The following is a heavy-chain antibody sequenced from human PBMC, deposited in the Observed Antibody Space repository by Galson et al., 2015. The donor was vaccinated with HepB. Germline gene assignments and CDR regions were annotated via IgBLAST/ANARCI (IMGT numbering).Heavy chain of an antibody. J-gene: IGHJ4*02. CDR2: ISYDGSNK. V-gene: IGHV3-30*04. CDR1: GFTFSSYA. D-gene: IGHD3-10*01. Sequence: SLRLSCAASGFTFSSYAMHWVRQAPGKGLEWVAVISYDGSNKYYADSVKGRFTISRDNSKNTLYLQMNSLRAEDTAVYYCARDHHILLWFGELFPYFDYWGQGTLVTVSS. CDR3: ARDHHILLWFGELFPYFDY.